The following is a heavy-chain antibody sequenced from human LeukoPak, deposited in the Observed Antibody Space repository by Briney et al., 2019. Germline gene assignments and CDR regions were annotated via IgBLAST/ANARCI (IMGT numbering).Heavy chain of an antibody. D-gene: IGHD4-23*01. CDR3: AKDYGGSSDAFDI. V-gene: IGHV3-23*01. Sequence: PGGPLRLSCAASGFTFSSYAMSWVRQAPGKGLEWVSSISGSGTSTYYADSVKGRFTISRDKPKNTLYLQMNSLRAEDTAVYSCAKDYGGSSDAFDIWGQGTMVTVSS. J-gene: IGHJ3*02. CDR1: GFTFSSYA. CDR2: ISGSGTST.